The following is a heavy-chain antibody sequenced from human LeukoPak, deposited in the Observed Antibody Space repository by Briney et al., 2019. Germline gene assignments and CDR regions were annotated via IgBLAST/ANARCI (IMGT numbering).Heavy chain of an antibody. CDR3: VRAASGFYDYNFDY. Sequence: ASVKVSCMPSGYTFTSYYLHWVRQAPGQGPEWMGWIRPNSGGTGYALKFQGRVTMTRDTSISTAYMELRSLRPDDTAFYYCVRAASGFYDYNFDYWGQGTLVTVSS. CDR2: IRPNSGGT. D-gene: IGHD4-11*01. CDR1: GYTFTSYY. V-gene: IGHV1-2*02. J-gene: IGHJ4*02.